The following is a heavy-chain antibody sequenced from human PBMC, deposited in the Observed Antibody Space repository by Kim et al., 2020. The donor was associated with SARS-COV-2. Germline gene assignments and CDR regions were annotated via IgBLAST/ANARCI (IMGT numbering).Heavy chain of an antibody. J-gene: IGHJ2*01. CDR2: ISYDGSNK. V-gene: IGHV3-30*04. D-gene: IGHD4-17*01. Sequence: GGSLRLSCAASGFTFSNYAMHWVRQAPGKGLEWVAVISYDGSNKYYADSVKGRFTISRDNSKNTLYLQMNSLRPEDTAVYYCARDTSQFYGDLDLDLWGR. CDR1: GFTFSNYA. CDR3: ARDTSQFYGDLDLDL.